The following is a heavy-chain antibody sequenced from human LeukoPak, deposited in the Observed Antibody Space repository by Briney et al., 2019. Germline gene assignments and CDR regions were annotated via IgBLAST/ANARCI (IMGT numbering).Heavy chain of an antibody. CDR1: GFTFSSYS. Sequence: GGSLRLSCAASGFTFSSYSMNWVRHAPGKGLEWVSSVSSSSSYIYYADSVKGRFTISRDNAKNSLYLQMNSLRAEDTAVYYCARSKLSVAGTGFDYWGQGTLVTVSS. CDR3: ARSKLSVAGTGFDY. D-gene: IGHD6-19*01. J-gene: IGHJ4*02. CDR2: VSSSSSYI. V-gene: IGHV3-21*01.